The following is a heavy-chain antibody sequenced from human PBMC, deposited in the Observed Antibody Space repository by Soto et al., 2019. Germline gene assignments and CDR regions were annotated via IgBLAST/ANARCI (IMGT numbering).Heavy chain of an antibody. CDR2: ISAYNGNT. J-gene: IGHJ6*02. CDR3: ARDVVGWELLVHYYYGMDV. CDR1: GYTFTSYG. D-gene: IGHD1-26*01. Sequence: QVQLVQSGAEVKKPGASVKVSCKASGYTFTSYGISWVRQAPGQGLEWMGWISAYNGNTNYAQKLQGRVTMTTDTXKSXAXTELRSLRSDDTAVYYCARDVVGWELLVHYYYGMDVWGQGTTVTVSS. V-gene: IGHV1-18*01.